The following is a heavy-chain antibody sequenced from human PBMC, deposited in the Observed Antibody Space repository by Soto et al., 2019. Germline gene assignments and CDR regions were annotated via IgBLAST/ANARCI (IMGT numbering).Heavy chain of an antibody. Sequence: SDTLSLTFAGYGGSFSGYYCIGIVQTPGKGLEWIGEINHSGSTNYNPSLKSRVTISVDTSKNQFSLKLSSVTAADTAVYYCAREERDTAMAPVGFEPWGQGTLVTVSS. D-gene: IGHD5-18*01. J-gene: IGHJ5*02. CDR1: GGSFSGYY. CDR2: INHSGST. V-gene: IGHV4-34*01. CDR3: AREERDTAMAPVGFEP.